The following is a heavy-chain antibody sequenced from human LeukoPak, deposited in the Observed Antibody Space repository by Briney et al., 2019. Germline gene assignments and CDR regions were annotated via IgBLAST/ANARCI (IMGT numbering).Heavy chain of an antibody. CDR2: ISSSSSYI. D-gene: IGHD3-22*01. CDR1: GFTFSSYS. Sequence: GGSLRLSCAASGFTFSSYSMNWVRQAPGKGLEWVSSISSSSSYIYYADSVKGRFTISRDNAKNSLYLQMNSLRAEDTAVYYCASTMGDYYDSSGYYYWGQGTLVTVSS. V-gene: IGHV3-21*01. CDR3: ASTMGDYYDSSGYYY. J-gene: IGHJ4*02.